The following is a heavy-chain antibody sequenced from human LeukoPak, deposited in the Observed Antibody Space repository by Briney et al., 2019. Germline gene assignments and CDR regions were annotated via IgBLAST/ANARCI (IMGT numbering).Heavy chain of an antibody. CDR3: ARDNGWSADF. V-gene: IGHV3-7*03. D-gene: IGHD2-15*01. J-gene: IGHJ4*02. CDR1: GYTFSRHW. Sequence: GGSLRLSCAASGYTFSRHWMYWVRQAPGKGLEWVANIKQDGSAKPYVDSVKGRFTISRDNAKNSLFLQMNSLRAEDTAVYYCARDNGWSADFWGQGTLVTVSS. CDR2: IKQDGSAK.